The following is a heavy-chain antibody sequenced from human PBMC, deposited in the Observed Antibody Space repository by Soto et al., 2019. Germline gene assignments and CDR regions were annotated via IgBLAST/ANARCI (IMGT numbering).Heavy chain of an antibody. J-gene: IGHJ5*02. V-gene: IGHV5-10-1*01. CDR1: GYSFTSYW. Sequence: GESLKISCKGSGYSFTSYWISWVRQMPGKGLEWMGRIGPSDSYTNYSPSFQGHVTISADKSISTAYLQWSSLKASDTAMYYCARMGGHYYGSGSYYNTNWFDPWGQGTLVTVSS. CDR2: IGPSDSYT. D-gene: IGHD3-10*01. CDR3: ARMGGHYYGSGSYYNTNWFDP.